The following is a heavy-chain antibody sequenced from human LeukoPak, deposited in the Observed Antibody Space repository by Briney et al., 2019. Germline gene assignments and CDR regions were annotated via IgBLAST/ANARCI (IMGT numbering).Heavy chain of an antibody. CDR1: GFTFSSYS. J-gene: IGHJ5*02. V-gene: IGHV3-21*01. CDR2: ISSSSSYI. Sequence: GGSLRLSCAASGFTFSSYSVNWVRQAPGKGLEWVSSISSSSSYIYYADSVKGRFTISRDNAKNSLYLQMNSLRAEDTAVYYCARVRRQQLVYWFDPWGQGTLVIVSS. CDR3: ARVRRQQLVYWFDP. D-gene: IGHD6-13*01.